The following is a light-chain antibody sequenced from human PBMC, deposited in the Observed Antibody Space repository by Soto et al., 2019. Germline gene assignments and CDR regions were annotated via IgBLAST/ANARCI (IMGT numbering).Light chain of an antibody. CDR2: DVS. V-gene: IGLV2-14*01. J-gene: IGLJ1*01. CDR1: SSDIGDYNY. Sequence: QSALTQPASESGSPGQSITISCVGTSSDIGDYNYVSWYQQHPGKVPKVIIYDVSNRPSGVSYRFSGTKSGNTASLTVSGLQAEYEADYYCCSYTRSGTLIFGTGTKLTVL. CDR3: CSYTRSGTLI.